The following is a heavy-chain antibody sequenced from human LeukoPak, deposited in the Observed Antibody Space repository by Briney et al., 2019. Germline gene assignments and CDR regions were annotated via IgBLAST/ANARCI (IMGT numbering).Heavy chain of an antibody. J-gene: IGHJ4*02. CDR3: ARSSDIYYFDQ. V-gene: IGHV4-59*11. D-gene: IGHD3-3*02. CDR1: GGSISTHY. CDR2: IYNIGRS. Sequence: SETLSLTCTVSGGSISTHYWNWIRQAPGKGLEWLGYIYNIGRSNYSPSLRNRITMSLDTSTNQFSLKVCSLTAADTAVYYCARSSDIYYFDQWGQGTLVTVSS.